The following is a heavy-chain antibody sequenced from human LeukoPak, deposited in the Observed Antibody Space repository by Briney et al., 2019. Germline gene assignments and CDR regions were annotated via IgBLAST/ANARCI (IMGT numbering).Heavy chain of an antibody. V-gene: IGHV1-69*06. J-gene: IGHJ6*04. CDR3: ASLRRIIDDTSMDV. Sequence: GASVKVSCKASGGTFSSYAISWVRQAPGQGLEWMGGIIPIFGTASYAQKFQGRVTITADKSTSTAYMELSSLRSEDTAVYYCASLRRIIDDTSMDVWGKGTTVTVSS. CDR2: IIPIFGTA. CDR1: GGTFSSYA. D-gene: IGHD3-9*01.